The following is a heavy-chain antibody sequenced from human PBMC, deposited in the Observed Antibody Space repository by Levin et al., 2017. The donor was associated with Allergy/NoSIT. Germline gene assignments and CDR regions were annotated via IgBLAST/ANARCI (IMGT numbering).Heavy chain of an antibody. J-gene: IGHJ6*03. CDR1: GFSLSTSGMC. CDR3: ARILSAFRNSGGSCYSGYYYMDV. CDR2: IDWDDDK. V-gene: IGHV2-70*01. D-gene: IGHD2-15*01. Sequence: SGPTLVKPTQTLTLTCTFSGFSLSTSGMCVSWIRQPPGKALEWLALIDWDDDKYYSTSLKTRLTISKDTSKNQVVLTMTNMDPVDTATYYCARILSAFRNSGGSCYSGYYYMDVWGKGTTVTVSS.